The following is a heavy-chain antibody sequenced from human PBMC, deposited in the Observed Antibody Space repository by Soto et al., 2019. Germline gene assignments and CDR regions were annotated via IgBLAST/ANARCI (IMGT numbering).Heavy chain of an antibody. J-gene: IGHJ4*02. CDR1: GGTFSSYA. CDR2: IIPIFGTA. CDR3: ARHYCSGGSCYSVFDY. D-gene: IGHD2-15*01. Sequence: QVQLVQSGAEVKKPGSSVKVSCKASGGTFSSYAISWVRQAPGQGLEWMGGIIPIFGTANYAQKFQGRVTITADESTSTAYRELSSLRSEDTAVYYCARHYCSGGSCYSVFDYWGQGTLVTVSS. V-gene: IGHV1-69*12.